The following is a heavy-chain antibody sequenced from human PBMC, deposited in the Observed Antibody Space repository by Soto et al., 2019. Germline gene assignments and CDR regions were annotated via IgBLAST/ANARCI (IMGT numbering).Heavy chain of an antibody. V-gene: IGHV1-69*01. D-gene: IGHD6-6*01. CDR2: LIPIFGAA. CDR1: GGTFTNYV. J-gene: IGHJ5*02. Sequence: QVQLVQSGAEVRKPGSSVKVSCKISGGTFTNYVISWLRQAPGQGLEWMGGLIPIFGAANLAQTFQGRVTITADESTSTVNMELSSLTSEDTAVYYCARGRSSPNFDPWGQGTLVTASS. CDR3: ARGRSSPNFDP.